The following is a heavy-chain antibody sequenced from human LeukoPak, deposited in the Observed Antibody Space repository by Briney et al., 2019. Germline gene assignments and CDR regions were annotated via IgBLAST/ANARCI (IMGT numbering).Heavy chain of an antibody. D-gene: IGHD3-10*02. CDR2: INPNSGDT. V-gene: IGHV1-2*02. CDR1: GYTSTGNN. CDR3: ARDTLRSGFDL. Sequence: GASVKVSCKASGYTSTGNNMHWVRRAPGHGLKWMGWINPNSGDTNYAQKCQGRVTMTRDTSISTAYMELSRLRSADTAVYYCARDTLRSGFDLWGRGTLVTVPS. J-gene: IGHJ2*01.